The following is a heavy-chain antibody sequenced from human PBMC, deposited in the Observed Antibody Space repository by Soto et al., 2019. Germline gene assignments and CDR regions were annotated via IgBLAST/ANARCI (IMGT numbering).Heavy chain of an antibody. CDR1: GFSFSTYA. CDR2: ISGSGGTT. V-gene: IGHV3-23*01. Sequence: PGGSLRLSCAASGFSFSTYAMSWVRQAPGKGLEWVSGISGSGGTTYYADSVKGRFTISRDNSKNTLYLQVNSLRAEDTAVYYCTTDSYITIITVRFDYWGHGTLVTVSS. D-gene: IGHD3-22*01. CDR3: TTDSYITIITVRFDY. J-gene: IGHJ4*01.